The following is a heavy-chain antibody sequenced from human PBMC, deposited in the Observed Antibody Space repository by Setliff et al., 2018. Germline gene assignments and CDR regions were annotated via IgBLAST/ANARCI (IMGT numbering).Heavy chain of an antibody. CDR2: INHSGST. Sequence: SETLSLTCAVYGGSFSGYYWSWIRQPPGKGLEWIGEINHSGSTNYNPSLKSRVTISVDASKNQFSLKLSSVTAADTAVYYCARGYGYSSGWYRVYFDYWGQGTLVTVSS. J-gene: IGHJ4*02. D-gene: IGHD6-19*01. CDR3: ARGYGYSSGWYRVYFDY. V-gene: IGHV4-34*01. CDR1: GGSFSGYY.